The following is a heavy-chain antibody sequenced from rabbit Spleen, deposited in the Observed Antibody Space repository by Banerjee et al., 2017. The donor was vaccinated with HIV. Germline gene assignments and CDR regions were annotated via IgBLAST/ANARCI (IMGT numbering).Heavy chain of an antibody. J-gene: IGHJ4*01. CDR3: ARNHPNDAGSGFVAFTL. Sequence: QSLEESGGGLVKPGGTLTLTCTASGIDFSSNYYMCWVRQAPGKGPEWIGCIYAGSGSAYYASWVNGRFTISKTSSTTVTLQMTSLTAADTATYFCARNHPNDAGSGFVAFTLWGQGTLVTVS. V-gene: IGHV1S40*01. CDR2: IYAGSGSA. CDR1: GIDFSSNYY. D-gene: IGHD8-1*01.